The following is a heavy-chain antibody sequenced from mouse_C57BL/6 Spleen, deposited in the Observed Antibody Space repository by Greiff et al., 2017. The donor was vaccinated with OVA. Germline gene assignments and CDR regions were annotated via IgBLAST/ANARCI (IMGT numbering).Heavy chain of an antibody. CDR3: TREITGTFDY. D-gene: IGHD4-1*01. V-gene: IGHV1-15*01. J-gene: IGHJ2*01. CDR1: GYTFTDYE. Sequence: VQLKQSGAELVRPGASVTLSCKASGYTFTDYEMHWVKQTPVHGLEWIGAIDPETGGTAYNQKFKGKAILTADKSSSTAYMELRSLTSEDSAVYYCTREITGTFDYWGQGTTLTVSS. CDR2: IDPETGGT.